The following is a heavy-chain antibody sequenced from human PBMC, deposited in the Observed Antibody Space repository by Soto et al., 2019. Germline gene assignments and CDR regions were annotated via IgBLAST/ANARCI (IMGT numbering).Heavy chain of an antibody. Sequence: GASVKVSCKASGYTFTSCAMHWVRQAPGQRLEWMGWINAGNGNTKYSQKFQGRVTITRDTSASTAYMELSSLRSGDTAVYYCARDGPLRYFDWLLSPWGQGTLVTVSS. D-gene: IGHD3-9*01. CDR2: INAGNGNT. CDR3: ARDGPLRYFDWLLSP. J-gene: IGHJ5*02. CDR1: GYTFTSCA. V-gene: IGHV1-3*01.